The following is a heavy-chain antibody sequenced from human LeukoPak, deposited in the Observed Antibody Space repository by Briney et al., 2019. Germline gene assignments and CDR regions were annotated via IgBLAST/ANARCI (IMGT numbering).Heavy chain of an antibody. J-gene: IGHJ4*02. CDR1: GYTFTSYG. CDR2: ISAYNGNT. Sequence: ASVKVSCQASGYTFTSYGISWVRQAPGQGLEWMGWISAYNGNTNYAQKLQGRVTMTTDTSTGTAYMELRSLRSEDTAVYYCARGRIAAAGILDYWGQGTLVTVSS. CDR3: ARGRIAAAGILDY. V-gene: IGHV1-18*01. D-gene: IGHD6-13*01.